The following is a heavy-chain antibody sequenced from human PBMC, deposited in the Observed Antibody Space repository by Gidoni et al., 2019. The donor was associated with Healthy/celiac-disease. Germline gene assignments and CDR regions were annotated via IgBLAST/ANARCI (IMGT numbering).Heavy chain of an antibody. V-gene: IGHV3-21*01. J-gene: IGHJ2*01. CDR2: ISSSSSYI. Sequence: EVQLVESGGGLVKPGGSLRLSCAASGFTFSSYSMNWVRQAPGKGLEWVSSISSSSSYIYYADSVKGRFTISRDNAKNSLYLQMNSLRAEDTAVYYCARDPLLWFGESWGVWSPRDWYFDLWGRGTLVTVSS. D-gene: IGHD3-10*01. CDR1: GFTFSSYS. CDR3: ARDPLLWFGESWGVWSPRDWYFDL.